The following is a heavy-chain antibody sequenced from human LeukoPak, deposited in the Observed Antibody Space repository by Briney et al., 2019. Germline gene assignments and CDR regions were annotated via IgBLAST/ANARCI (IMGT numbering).Heavy chain of an antibody. D-gene: IGHD6-6*01. J-gene: IGHJ5*02. CDR1: GGSISSSSYY. CDR3: ARRSSSSPTPYWFDP. V-gene: IGHV4-39*01. Sequence: SETLSLTCTVSGGSISSSSYYWGWIRQPPGKGLEWIGSIYYSGSTYYNPSLKSRVTISVDTSKNQFSLKLSSLTAADTAVYYCARRSSSSPTPYWFDPWGQGTLVTVSS. CDR2: IYYSGST.